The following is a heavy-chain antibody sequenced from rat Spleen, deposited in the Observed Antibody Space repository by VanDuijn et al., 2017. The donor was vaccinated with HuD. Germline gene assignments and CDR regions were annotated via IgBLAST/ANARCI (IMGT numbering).Heavy chain of an antibody. J-gene: IGHJ2*01. CDR3: ARSVFDY. Sequence: EVQLVESDGGLVQPGRSLKLSCAVSGFIFSDYYMAWVRQAPTKGLEWVATINYDGSSTYYRDSVKGRFTISRDNAKSTLYLQMDSLKSEDTATYYCARSVFDYWGQGVMVTVSS. V-gene: IGHV5-29*01. CDR1: GFIFSDYY. CDR2: INYDGSST.